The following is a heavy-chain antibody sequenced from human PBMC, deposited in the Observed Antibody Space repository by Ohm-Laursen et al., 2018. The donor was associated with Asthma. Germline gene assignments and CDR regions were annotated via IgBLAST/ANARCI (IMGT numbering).Heavy chain of an antibody. J-gene: IGHJ6*02. Sequence: SSVKVSCKASGGTFSSYAISWVRQAPGQGLEWMGGIIPIFGTANYAQKFQGRVTITADESTSTAYMELSSLRSEDTAVYYCARERRSVVPAAYYYYYYGMDVWGQGTTVTVSS. CDR2: IIPIFGTA. CDR3: ARERRSVVPAAYYYYYYGMDV. D-gene: IGHD2-2*01. CDR1: GGTFSSYA. V-gene: IGHV1-69*01.